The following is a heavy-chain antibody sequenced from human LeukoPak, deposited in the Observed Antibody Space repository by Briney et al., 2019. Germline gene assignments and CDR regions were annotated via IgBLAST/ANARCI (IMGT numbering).Heavy chain of an antibody. J-gene: IGHJ4*02. V-gene: IGHV3-74*01. CDR2: INEDGSTT. CDR3: VKDLGGSSGH. CDR1: GFTFSSNW. D-gene: IGHD3-10*01. Sequence: GGSLRLSCAASGFTFSSNWMHWVRQAPGKGLVWVSRINEDGSTTNYADSVMGRSTIFRDNAKNTLYLQMNSPRAEDTAVYYCVKDLGGSSGHWGQGTLVTVSS.